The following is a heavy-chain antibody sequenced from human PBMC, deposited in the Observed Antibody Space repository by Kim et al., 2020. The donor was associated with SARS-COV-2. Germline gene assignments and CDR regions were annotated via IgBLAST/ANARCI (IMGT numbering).Heavy chain of an antibody. V-gene: IGHV3-11*04. CDR3: ASAAVAGTGWFDP. J-gene: IGHJ5*02. D-gene: IGHD6-19*01. Sequence: YADSVKGRFTISRDNAKNSLYLQMNSLRAEDTAVYYCASAAVAGTGWFDPWGQGTLVTVSS.